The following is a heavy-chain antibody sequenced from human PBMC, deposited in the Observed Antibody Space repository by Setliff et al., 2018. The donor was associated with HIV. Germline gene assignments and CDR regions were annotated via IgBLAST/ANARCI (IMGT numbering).Heavy chain of an antibody. CDR1: GYTFSDYY. D-gene: IGHD3-9*01. J-gene: IGHJ4*02. V-gene: IGHV1-69-2*01. Sequence: GASVKVSFKASGYTFSDYYIHWVKQAPGNGLEWMGRINPEDGEIIYAEKFQGRVTIAADTSTDTAFMELSSLTSADTAVYYCSTVQDRHFDWFLFAHWGQGTLVTVSS. CDR2: INPEDGEI. CDR3: STVQDRHFDWFLFAH.